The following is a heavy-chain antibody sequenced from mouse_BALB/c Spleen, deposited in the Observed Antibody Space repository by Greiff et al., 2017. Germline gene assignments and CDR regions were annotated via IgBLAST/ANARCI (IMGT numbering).Heavy chain of an antibody. Sequence: EVQLVESGGGLVQPGGSLKLSCAASGFTFSSYAMSWVRQTPEKRLEWVASISSGGSTYYPDSVKGRFTISRDNARNILYLQMSSLRSEDTAMYYCARGYDYDWYFDVWGAGTTVTVSS. J-gene: IGHJ1*01. CDR2: ISSGGST. CDR1: GFTFSSYA. V-gene: IGHV5-6-5*01. D-gene: IGHD2-4*01. CDR3: ARGYDYDWYFDV.